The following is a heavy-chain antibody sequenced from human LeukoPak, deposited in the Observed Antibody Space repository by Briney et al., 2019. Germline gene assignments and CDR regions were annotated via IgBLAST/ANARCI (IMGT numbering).Heavy chain of an antibody. J-gene: IGHJ4*02. V-gene: IGHV1-2*02. Sequence: ASVKVSCKASGYTFTGYYMHWVRQAPGQGLEWMGWINPNSGGTNYAQKFQGRVTMTRDTSISTAYMELSRLRSDDTAVYYCARVKGSSWTSDYWGQGTLVTVSS. D-gene: IGHD6-6*01. CDR3: ARVKGSSWTSDY. CDR1: GYTFTGYY. CDR2: INPNSGGT.